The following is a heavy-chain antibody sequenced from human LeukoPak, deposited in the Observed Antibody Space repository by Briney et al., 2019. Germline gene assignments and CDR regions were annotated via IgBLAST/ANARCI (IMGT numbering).Heavy chain of an antibody. CDR1: GFTFSSYW. Sequence: GGSLRLSCAASGFTFSSYWMSWVRQAPGKGLEWVANIKQDGSEKYYVDSVKGRFTISRDNAKNSLYLQMNSLRAEDTAMYYCARDSPSYCSGGSCYAYYFDYWGQGTLVTVSS. D-gene: IGHD2-15*01. J-gene: IGHJ4*02. CDR2: IKQDGSEK. V-gene: IGHV3-7*01. CDR3: ARDSPSYCSGGSCYAYYFDY.